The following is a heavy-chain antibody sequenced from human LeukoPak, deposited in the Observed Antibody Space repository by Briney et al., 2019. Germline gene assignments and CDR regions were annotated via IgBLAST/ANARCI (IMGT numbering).Heavy chain of an antibody. Sequence: SETLSLTCAVYGRSFSGYYWSWIRQPPGKGLEWIGEINHSGSTNYNPSLKSRVTISVDTSKNQFSLKLSSVTAADTAVYYCARAGYSSSWSPGNWFDPWGQGTLVTVSS. D-gene: IGHD6-13*01. CDR3: ARAGYSSSWSPGNWFDP. V-gene: IGHV4-34*01. CDR2: INHSGST. J-gene: IGHJ5*02. CDR1: GRSFSGYY.